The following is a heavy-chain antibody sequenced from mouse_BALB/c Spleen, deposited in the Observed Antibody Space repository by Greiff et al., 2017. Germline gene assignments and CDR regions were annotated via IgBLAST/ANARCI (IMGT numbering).Heavy chain of an antibody. CDR1: GFTFSSFG. Sequence: EVMLVESGGGLVQPGGSRKLSCAASGFTFSSFGMHWVRQAPEKGLEWVAYISSGGSTIYYADTVKGRFTISRDNPKNTLFLQMTSLRSEDTAMYYCARANWDYFDYWGQGTTLTVSS. J-gene: IGHJ2*01. CDR2: ISSGGSTI. V-gene: IGHV5-17*02. CDR3: ARANWDYFDY. D-gene: IGHD4-1*01.